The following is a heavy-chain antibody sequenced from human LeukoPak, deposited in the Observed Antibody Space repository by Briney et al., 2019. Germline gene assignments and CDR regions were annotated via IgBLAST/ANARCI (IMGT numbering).Heavy chain of an antibody. J-gene: IGHJ3*02. V-gene: IGHV3-11*01. CDR3: ATNRKGIAAAQGAFDI. CDR1: GFTFSDYY. D-gene: IGHD6-13*01. CDR2: ISSSGSTI. Sequence: GGSLRLSCAASGFTFSDYYMSWIRQAPGKGLEWVSYISSSGSTIYYADSVKGRFTISRDNAKNSLYLQMNSLRAEDTAVYYCATNRKGIAAAQGAFDIWGQGTMVTVSS.